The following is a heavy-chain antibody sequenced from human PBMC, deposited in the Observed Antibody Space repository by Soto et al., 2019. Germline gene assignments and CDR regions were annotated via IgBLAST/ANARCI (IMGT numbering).Heavy chain of an antibody. D-gene: IGHD2-8*01. CDR1: GFTFSSYW. V-gene: IGHV3-74*01. CDR3: ARVPTGKYGVWNY. J-gene: IGHJ4*02. Sequence: EEQLVESGGGLVQPGGSLRLSCAASGFTFSSYWMHWVRQAAGKGLVWVSRINPGGSITTYADSVKGRFTISRDNAKNTLYLQINSLRGDDTAVYYCARVPTGKYGVWNYWGQGTLVTVSS. CDR2: INPGGSIT.